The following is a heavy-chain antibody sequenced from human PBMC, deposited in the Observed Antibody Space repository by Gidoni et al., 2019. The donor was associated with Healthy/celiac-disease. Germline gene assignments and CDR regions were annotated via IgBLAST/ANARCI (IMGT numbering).Heavy chain of an antibody. D-gene: IGHD4-17*01. CDR2: IYPGDSDT. J-gene: IGHJ4*02. CDR3: ARSATVVTPRDWLDY. Sequence: EVQLVQSGAEVKKPGESLKISCKGSGYSFPSYWIGWVRQMPGKGLEWMGIIYPGDSDTRYSPSFQGQVTISADKSISTAYLQWSSLKASDTAMYYCARSATVVTPRDWLDYWGQGTLVTVSS. V-gene: IGHV5-51*03. CDR1: GYSFPSYW.